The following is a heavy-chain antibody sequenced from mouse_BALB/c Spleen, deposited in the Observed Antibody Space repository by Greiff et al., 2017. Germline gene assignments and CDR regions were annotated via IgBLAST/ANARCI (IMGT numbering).Heavy chain of an antibody. Sequence: EVQVVESGGGLVKPGGSLKLSCAASGFTFSSYAMSWVRQSPEKRLEWVAEISSGGSYTYYPDTVTGRFTISRDNAKNTLYLEMSSLRSEDTAMYYCARGGEQYYFDYWGQGTTLTVSS. D-gene: IGHD6-1*01. CDR2: ISSGGSYT. J-gene: IGHJ2*01. CDR3: ARGGEQYYFDY. V-gene: IGHV5-9-4*01. CDR1: GFTFSSYA.